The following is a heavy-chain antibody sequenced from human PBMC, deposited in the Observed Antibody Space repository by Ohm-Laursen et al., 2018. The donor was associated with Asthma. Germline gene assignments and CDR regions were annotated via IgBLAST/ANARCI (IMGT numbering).Heavy chain of an antibody. CDR1: GFIFSNYG. J-gene: IGHJ4*02. Sequence: SLRLSCAASGFIFSNYGMHWVRQAPGKGLEWVAVIWYDGSNKYYGDSVKGRFTISRDNSKNTLYLQMNSLRAEDTAVYYCARGLWYYDILTGYRDFDYWGQGTLVTVSS. CDR3: ARGLWYYDILTGYRDFDY. V-gene: IGHV3-33*01. D-gene: IGHD3-9*01. CDR2: IWYDGSNK.